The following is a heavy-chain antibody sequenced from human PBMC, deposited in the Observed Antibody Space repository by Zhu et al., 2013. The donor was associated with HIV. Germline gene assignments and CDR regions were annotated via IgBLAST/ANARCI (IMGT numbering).Heavy chain of an antibody. CDR2: INPSGGST. D-gene: IGHD1-7*01. CDR3: ARDPDWNYAEGWFDP. Sequence: QVQLVQSGAEVKKPGASVKVSCKASGYTFTSYYMHWVRQAPGQGLEWMGIINPSGGSTSYAQKFQGRVTMTRDTSTSTVYMELSSLRSEDTAVYYCARDPDWNYAEGWFDPWGQGTLVTVSS. V-gene: IGHV1-46*01. CDR1: GYTFTSYY. J-gene: IGHJ5*02.